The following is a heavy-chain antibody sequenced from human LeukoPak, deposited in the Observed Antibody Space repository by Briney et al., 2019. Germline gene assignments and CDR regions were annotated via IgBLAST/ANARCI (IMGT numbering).Heavy chain of an antibody. V-gene: IGHV3-64*01. Sequence: GGSLRLSCAASGFTFSSYAMHWVRQAPGKGLEYVSAISNNGGSTYYANSVKGRFTISRDNSKNTLFLQMGSLRAEDMAVYYCARALGLASAFDYWGQGTLATVSS. CDR1: GFTFSSYA. CDR2: ISNNGGST. J-gene: IGHJ4*02. CDR3: ARALGLASAFDY.